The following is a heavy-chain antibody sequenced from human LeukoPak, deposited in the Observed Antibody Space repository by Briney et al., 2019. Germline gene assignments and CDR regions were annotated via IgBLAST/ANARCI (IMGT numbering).Heavy chain of an antibody. CDR3: ARWRIAALAFDY. Sequence: PSETLSLTCTVSGGSISSSSYYWGWIRQPPGKGLEWMGSVDYGGSTSYTPSLKGRVTISVDTSKNQFYLKLSSVLAAAPAVSYCARWRIAALAFDYWGQGTLVTVSS. J-gene: IGHJ4*02. CDR2: VDYGGST. D-gene: IGHD6-6*01. CDR1: GGSISSSSYY. V-gene: IGHV4-39*07.